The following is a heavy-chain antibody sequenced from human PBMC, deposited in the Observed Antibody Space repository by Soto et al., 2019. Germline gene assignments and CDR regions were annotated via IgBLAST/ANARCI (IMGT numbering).Heavy chain of an antibody. Sequence: SETLSLTCTVSGGSISSYYWSWIRQPPGKGLEWIGYIYYSGSTNYNPSLKSRVTISVDTSKNQFSLKLSSVTAADTAVYYCARLPIVVVPAAANWFDPWGQGTLVTVSS. CDR3: ARLPIVVVPAAANWFDP. CDR2: IYYSGST. V-gene: IGHV4-59*01. J-gene: IGHJ5*02. CDR1: GGSISSYY. D-gene: IGHD2-2*01.